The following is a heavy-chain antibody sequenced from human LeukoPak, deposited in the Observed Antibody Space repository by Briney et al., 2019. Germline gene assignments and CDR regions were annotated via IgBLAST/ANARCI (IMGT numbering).Heavy chain of an antibody. CDR3: AKTGYYDFWSGYFPGY. V-gene: IGHV3-23*01. CDR1: GFTFSNYA. CDR2: LGGNGVDT. D-gene: IGHD3-3*01. Sequence: GGSLRLSCAASGFTFSNYAMTWVRQAPGKGLGRISALGGNGVDTYYADSVKGRFTISRDNSKNTLYLQMHSLRGEDTAVYYCAKTGYYDFWSGYFPGYWGQGTLVTVSS. J-gene: IGHJ4*02.